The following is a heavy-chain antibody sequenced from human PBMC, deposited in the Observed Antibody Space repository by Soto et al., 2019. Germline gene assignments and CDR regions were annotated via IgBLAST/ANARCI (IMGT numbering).Heavy chain of an antibody. V-gene: IGHV4-39*01. D-gene: IGHD3-16*01. CDR1: GGSISSARYY. CDR2: IYYRGTT. CDR3: ARHSGNMIPDY. J-gene: IGHJ4*02. Sequence: QLQLQESGPGLVKPSETLSLTCTVLGGSISSARYYWGWIRQPSGKGLEWIGGIYYRGTTYYNPSLKSRVTTSGATSKNQFSLNLSSVTAADTAIYYCARHSGNMIPDYWGQGTLVTVSS.